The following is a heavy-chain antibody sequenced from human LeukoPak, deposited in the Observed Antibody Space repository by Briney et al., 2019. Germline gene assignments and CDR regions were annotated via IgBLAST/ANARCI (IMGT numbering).Heavy chain of an antibody. J-gene: IGHJ3*02. Sequence: SLSLSCAPSAFTFSSYAMHWVRQAPGKGLGWVALILYVGSNNFYANSVKGRFAVSRDNSKNTMYLKMKKLRVKDTAVYHCERDCHQLPANEGFDIWGQGTMVTVSS. D-gene: IGHD2-2*01. CDR2: ILYVGSNN. V-gene: IGHV3-30*09. CDR3: ERDCHQLPANEGFDI. CDR1: AFTFSSYA.